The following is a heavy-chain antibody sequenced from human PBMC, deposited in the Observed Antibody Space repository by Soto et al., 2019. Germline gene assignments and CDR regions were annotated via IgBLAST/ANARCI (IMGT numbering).Heavy chain of an antibody. D-gene: IGHD3-22*01. V-gene: IGHV4-30-4*08. Sequence: QVQLQESGPGLVKPSQTLSLTCTVSGGSISSGDYYWSWIRQRPGKGLEWIGYIYYSGSTYYNPSLKSRVTISVDTSKNQFSLKLSSVTAADTAVYYCARDSGDSSGYEPYYYYGMDVWGQGTTVTVSS. CDR1: GGSISSGDYY. CDR2: IYYSGST. J-gene: IGHJ6*02. CDR3: ARDSGDSSGYEPYYYYGMDV.